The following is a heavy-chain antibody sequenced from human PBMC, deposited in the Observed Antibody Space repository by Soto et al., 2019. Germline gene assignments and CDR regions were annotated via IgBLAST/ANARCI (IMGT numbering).Heavy chain of an antibody. CDR2: IYYSGST. J-gene: IGHJ4*02. V-gene: IGHV4-39*01. CDR3: ARQGIMTDLDY. Sequence: SETLSLTCTVSGGSISSSSYYWGWIRQPPGKGLEWIGSIYYSGSTYYNPSLKSRVTISVDTSKNQFSLKLSSVTAADTAVYYCARQGIMTDLDYWGQGTLVTVSS. CDR1: GGSISSSSYY. D-gene: IGHD1-20*01.